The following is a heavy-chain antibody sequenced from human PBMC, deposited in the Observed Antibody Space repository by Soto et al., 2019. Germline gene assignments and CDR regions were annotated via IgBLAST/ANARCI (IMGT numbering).Heavy chain of an antibody. D-gene: IGHD3-10*01. CDR1: GGSFSGYY. Sequence: SETLSLTCAVYGGSFSGYYWSWIRQPPGKGLEWIGEINHSGSTNYNPSLKSRVTISVDTSKNQFSLKLSSVTAADTAVYYCARLVHYYGSGGYYNDPRYYYSYYYMDVWGKGTTVTVSS. J-gene: IGHJ6*03. CDR3: ARLVHYYGSGGYYNDPRYYYSYYYMDV. V-gene: IGHV4-34*01. CDR2: INHSGST.